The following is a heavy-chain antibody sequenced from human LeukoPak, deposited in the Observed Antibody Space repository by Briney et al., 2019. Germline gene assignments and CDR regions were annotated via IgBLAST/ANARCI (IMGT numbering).Heavy chain of an antibody. J-gene: IGHJ6*02. Sequence: SETLSLTCTVSGGSINNYFWSWVRQPAGKGLEWIGRIYATGSTNYTPSLKSRVTMSVDTSKNQFSLKLTSVTAAGTAVYYCARADSSIAAPGGMDVWGQGTTVTVSS. CDR2: IYATGST. CDR1: GGSINNYF. V-gene: IGHV4-4*07. CDR3: ARADSSIAAPGGMDV. D-gene: IGHD6-6*01.